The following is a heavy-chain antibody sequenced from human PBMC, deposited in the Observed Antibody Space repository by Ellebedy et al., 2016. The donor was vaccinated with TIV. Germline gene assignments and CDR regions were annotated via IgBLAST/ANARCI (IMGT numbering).Heavy chain of an antibody. CDR1: GFTFTNYH. V-gene: IGHV3-33*01. Sequence: PGGSLRLSCAASGFTFTNYHMHWVRQAPGKGLEWVALIWSDGSLEYYADSVKGRFTLSRDSSENTVYLHMTSLRADDTAVYYCAREVGGGQGDMDVWGQGTTVTVSS. J-gene: IGHJ6*02. CDR2: IWSDGSLE. CDR3: AREVGGGQGDMDV. D-gene: IGHD1-26*01.